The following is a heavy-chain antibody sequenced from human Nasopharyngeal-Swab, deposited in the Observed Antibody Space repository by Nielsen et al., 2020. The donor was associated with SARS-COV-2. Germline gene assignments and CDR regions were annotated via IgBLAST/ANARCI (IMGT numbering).Heavy chain of an antibody. CDR2: IIPIFGTA. CDR3: AGLAGGEELYSGYGSDY. J-gene: IGHJ4*02. V-gene: IGHV1-69*13. Sequence: SSVTVSYKASRGSFRSYSISWLRQAPGQGLEWMGGIIPIFGTANYAQNLQGRVTVTANESTSTAYLEMSSLGSEDTDVYYCAGLAGGEELYSGYGSDYWGQGTLVTVSS. CDR1: RGSFRSYS. D-gene: IGHD5-12*01.